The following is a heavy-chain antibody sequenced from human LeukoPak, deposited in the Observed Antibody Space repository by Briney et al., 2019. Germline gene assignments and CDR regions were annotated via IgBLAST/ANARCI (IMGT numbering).Heavy chain of an antibody. CDR2: IYYSGST. D-gene: IGHD6-25*01. Sequence: PSETLSLTCTVSGGSISSSSYYWGWIRQPPGKGLEWIGSIYYSGSTYYNPSLKSRVTISVDTSKNQFSLKLSSVTAADTAVYYCAREHRLKIDYWGQGTLVTVSS. CDR1: GGSISSSSYY. V-gene: IGHV4-39*02. CDR3: AREHRLKIDY. J-gene: IGHJ4*02.